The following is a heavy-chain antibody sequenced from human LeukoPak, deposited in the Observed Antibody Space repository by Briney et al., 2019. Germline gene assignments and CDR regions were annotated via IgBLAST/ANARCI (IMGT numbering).Heavy chain of an antibody. Sequence: GGSLRLSCAASGFTFNDYGMHWVRQAPGKGLEWVAFIRYDGSDKYYADSVRGRFTISRDISKNTLYFQMNSLRAEDTAVYYCARAGPSSSWHQFDYWGQGTLVTVSS. J-gene: IGHJ4*02. CDR1: GFTFNDYG. CDR2: IRYDGSDK. D-gene: IGHD6-13*01. V-gene: IGHV3-30*02. CDR3: ARAGPSSSWHQFDY.